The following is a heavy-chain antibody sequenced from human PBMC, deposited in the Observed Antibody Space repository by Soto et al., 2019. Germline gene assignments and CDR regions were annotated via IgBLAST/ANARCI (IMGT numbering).Heavy chain of an antibody. J-gene: IGHJ6*02. Sequence: QVQLVQSGAEVKKPGSSVKVSCKASGGTFGTYDISWVRQAPGQGLEWMGGIIPLFGTANYAQKFRGRVTITADKSTTTAYMELSRLRSEDSAIYYCARRHFYYGMDVWGQGTTVTVSS. CDR2: IIPLFGTA. V-gene: IGHV1-69*06. CDR1: GGTFGTYD. CDR3: ARRHFYYGMDV.